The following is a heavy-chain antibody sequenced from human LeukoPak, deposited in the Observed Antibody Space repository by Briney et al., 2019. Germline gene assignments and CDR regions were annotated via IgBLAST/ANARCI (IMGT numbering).Heavy chain of an antibody. CDR2: INHSGST. CDR3: ARQPQDGYCSSTSCYTVDWFDP. D-gene: IGHD2-2*02. CDR1: GGSFSGYY. J-gene: IGHJ5*02. V-gene: IGHV4-34*01. Sequence: KPSETLSLTCAVYGGSFSGYYWSWIRQPPGKGLEWIGEINHSGSTYYNPSLKSRVTISVDTSKNQFSLKLSSVTAADTAVYYCARQPQDGYCSSTSCYTVDWFDPWGQGTLVTVSS.